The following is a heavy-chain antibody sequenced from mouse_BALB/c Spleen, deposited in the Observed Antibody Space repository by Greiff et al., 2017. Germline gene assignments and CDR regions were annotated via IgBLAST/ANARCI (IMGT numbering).Heavy chain of an antibody. V-gene: IGHV3-2*02. D-gene: IGHD2-10*01. CDR2: ISYSGST. CDR3: ARRTAYYGNYGWYFDV. Sequence: EVQLQESGPGLVKPSQSLSLTCTVTGYSITSDYAWNWIRQFPGNKLEWMGYISYSGSTSYNPSLKSRISITRDTSKNQFFLQLNSVTTEDTATYYCARRTAYYGNYGWYFDVWGAGTTVTVSS. CDR1: GYSITSDYA. J-gene: IGHJ1*01.